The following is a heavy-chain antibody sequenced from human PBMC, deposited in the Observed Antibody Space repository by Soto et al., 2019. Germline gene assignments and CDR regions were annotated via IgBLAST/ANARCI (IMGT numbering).Heavy chain of an antibody. D-gene: IGHD3-10*01. CDR2: IIPIFGTA. V-gene: IGHV1-69*01. CDR1: GGTFSSYA. J-gene: IGHJ4*02. CDR3: AREGGWDYGSGSYLDY. Sequence: QVQLVQSGAEVKKPGSSVKVSCKASGGTFSSYAISWVRQAPGQGLEWMGGIIPIFGTANYAQKFQGRVTITADESTSTAYMELSSLRSEDTAVYYYAREGGWDYGSGSYLDYWGQGTLVTVSS.